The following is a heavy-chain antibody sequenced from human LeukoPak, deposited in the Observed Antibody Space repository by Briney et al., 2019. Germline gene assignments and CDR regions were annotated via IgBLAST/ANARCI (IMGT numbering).Heavy chain of an antibody. CDR2: ISYDGSNK. Sequence: PGGSLRLSCAASGFTFRSYGMHWVRQAPGKGLEWVAVISYDGSNKYYADSVKGRFTISRDNSKNTLYLQMNSLRAEDTAVYYCAKPQGGQPTGAVGATPFDYWGQGTLVTVSS. J-gene: IGHJ4*02. D-gene: IGHD1-26*01. CDR1: GFTFRSYG. V-gene: IGHV3-30*18. CDR3: AKPQGGQPTGAVGATPFDY.